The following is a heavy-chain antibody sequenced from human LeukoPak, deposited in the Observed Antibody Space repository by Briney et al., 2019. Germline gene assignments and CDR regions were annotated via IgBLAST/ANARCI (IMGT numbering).Heavy chain of an antibody. CDR1: GGTFSSYA. J-gene: IGHJ6*02. V-gene: IGHV1-69*04. Sequence: ASVKVSCKASGGTFSSYAISWVRQAPGQGLEWMGRIIPILGIANYAQKFQGRVTITADKSTSTAYMELSSLRSEDTAVYYCARAGGEYYDSSGYPHAYYYYYGMDVWGQGTTVTVSS. D-gene: IGHD3-22*01. CDR2: IIPILGIA. CDR3: ARAGGEYYDSSGYPHAYYYYYGMDV.